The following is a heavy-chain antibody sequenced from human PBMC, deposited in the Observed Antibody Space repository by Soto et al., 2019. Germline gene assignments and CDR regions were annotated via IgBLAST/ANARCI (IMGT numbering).Heavy chain of an antibody. Sequence: EEYLVETGGGLIQPGGSLRLSCAASGFIVSSTYMSWVRQAPGKGLQWVSVIHSGGQTNFADSVKGRFTISRDNSKNTVYLQMNSLRAEDTAIYYCARERPFYKGNAFDIWGTGTRVTVSS. D-gene: IGHD1-1*01. CDR3: ARERPFYKGNAFDI. V-gene: IGHV3-53*02. CDR1: GFIVSSTY. J-gene: IGHJ3*02. CDR2: IHSGGQT.